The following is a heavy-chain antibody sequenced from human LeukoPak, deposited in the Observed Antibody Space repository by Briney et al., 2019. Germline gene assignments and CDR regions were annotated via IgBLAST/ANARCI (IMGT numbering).Heavy chain of an antibody. Sequence: GGSLRLSCAASGFTFSSYAMHWVRQAPGEGLEWVAVISYDGSNKYYADSVKGRFTISRDNSKNTLYLQMNSLRAEDTAVYYCAGGYYYDSSGYYEPDYYYYGMDVWGQGTTVTVSS. CDR1: GFTFSSYA. D-gene: IGHD3-22*01. CDR3: AGGYYYDSSGYYEPDYYYYGMDV. V-gene: IGHV3-30-3*01. J-gene: IGHJ6*02. CDR2: ISYDGSNK.